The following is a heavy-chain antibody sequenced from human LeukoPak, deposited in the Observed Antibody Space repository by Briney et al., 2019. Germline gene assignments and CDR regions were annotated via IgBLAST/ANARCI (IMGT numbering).Heavy chain of an antibody. CDR2: IYYSGST. Sequence: SETLSLTCTVSGGSISSYYWSWIRQPPGKGLELIGYIYYSGSTNYNPSLKSRVTISVDTSKNQFSLKLSSVTAADTAVYYCARGKGTRLRYFVPAVRWFDPWGQGTLVTVSS. CDR3: ARGKGTRLRYFVPAVRWFDP. V-gene: IGHV4-59*12. CDR1: GGSISSYY. D-gene: IGHD3-9*01. J-gene: IGHJ5*02.